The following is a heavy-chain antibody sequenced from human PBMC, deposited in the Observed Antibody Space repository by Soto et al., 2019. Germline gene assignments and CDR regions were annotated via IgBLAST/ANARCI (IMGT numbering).Heavy chain of an antibody. CDR3: ARGGAAGRGDAIDI. CDR2: INGDGTRA. Sequence: EVQLEESGGGAVQLGESLRVTCVASGFTFRNQWMHWVRQVPGKGLVWVSRINGDGTRASYADFVKGRFTISRDNARNLPFLPLNSLTVEDAGVYHCARGGAAGRGDAIDIWGPGTTVAVSS. V-gene: IGHV3-74*01. J-gene: IGHJ6*02. CDR1: GFTFRNQW. D-gene: IGHD3-10*01.